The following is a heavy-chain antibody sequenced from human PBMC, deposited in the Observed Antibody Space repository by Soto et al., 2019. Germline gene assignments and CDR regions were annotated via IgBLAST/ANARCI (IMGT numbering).Heavy chain of an antibody. Sequence: SETLSLTCTVSGGSISSSSYYWGWIRQPPGKGLEWIGSIFYTGSTYYNPSLKSRVTISLDTSKNQFSLTLTSVAAADTAIYYCASEPTVPSGFDSWGQGTLVTVSS. V-gene: IGHV4-39*07. J-gene: IGHJ4*02. CDR3: ASEPTVPSGFDS. CDR1: GGSISSSSYY. D-gene: IGHD4-17*01. CDR2: IFYTGST.